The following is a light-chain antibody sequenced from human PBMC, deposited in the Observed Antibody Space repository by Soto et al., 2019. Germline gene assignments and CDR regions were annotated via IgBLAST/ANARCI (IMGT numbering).Light chain of an antibody. J-gene: IGKJ1*01. CDR2: DAS. CDR3: QQYETYSRT. CDR1: QSISGW. V-gene: IGKV1-5*01. Sequence: DIQMTQSPSTLSASVGDRVTITCRASQSISGWLAWYQQKPGEAPKLLIYDASTLASGVPSRFSGSGSGTEFTLTIASLQPDDFATYYCQQYETYSRTFGPGTKVDIK.